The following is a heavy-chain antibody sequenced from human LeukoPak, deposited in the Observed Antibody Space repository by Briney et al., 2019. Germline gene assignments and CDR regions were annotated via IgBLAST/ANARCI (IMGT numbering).Heavy chain of an antibody. J-gene: IGHJ6*02. D-gene: IGHD3-10*01. Sequence: GGSLRLSCAASGFTFSSYSMNWVRQAPGKGLEWVSYISSSSSTIYYADSVKGRFTISRDNAKSSLYLQMNSLRAEDTAVYYCARSGITMVRGVIIGGDYYYYGMDVWGQGTTVTVSS. CDR2: ISSSSSTI. CDR1: GFTFSSYS. CDR3: ARSGITMVRGVIIGGDYYYYGMDV. V-gene: IGHV3-48*01.